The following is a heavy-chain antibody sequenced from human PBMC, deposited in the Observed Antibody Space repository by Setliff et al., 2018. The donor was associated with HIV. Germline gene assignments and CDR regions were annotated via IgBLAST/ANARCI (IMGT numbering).Heavy chain of an antibody. Sequence: SVKVSCKASGGTFSNYAINWVRQAPGQGLEWMGGIIPIFDTTHYAQKFQGRVTITADESTSTAYMELSSLRSEDTAVYYCASRRITMVRGVISNDYYYYYMDVWGKGTTVTVSS. CDR1: GGTFSNYA. D-gene: IGHD3-10*01. CDR3: ASRRITMVRGVISNDYYYYYMDV. CDR2: IIPIFDTT. J-gene: IGHJ6*03. V-gene: IGHV1-69*13.